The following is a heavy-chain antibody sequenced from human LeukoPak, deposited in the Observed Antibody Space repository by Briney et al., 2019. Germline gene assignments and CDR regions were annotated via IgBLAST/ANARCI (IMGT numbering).Heavy chain of an antibody. Sequence: ASVKVSCKASGYTFTSYGISWVRQAPGQGLEWMGWISAYTGNTNYAQRLQGRVTMTTDTSTSTAYMELRSLRSDDTAVYYCARIVYNSSWYHFDYWGQGTLVTVSS. CDR2: ISAYTGNT. D-gene: IGHD6-13*01. CDR3: ARIVYNSSWYHFDY. V-gene: IGHV1-18*01. CDR1: GYTFTSYG. J-gene: IGHJ4*02.